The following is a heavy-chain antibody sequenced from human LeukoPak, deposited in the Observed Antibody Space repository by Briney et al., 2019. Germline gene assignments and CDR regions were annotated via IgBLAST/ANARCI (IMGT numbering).Heavy chain of an antibody. CDR2: ISAYNGNT. V-gene: IGHV1-18*01. J-gene: IGHJ4*02. CDR1: GYTFTSYG. CDR3: ARLRYFDWTLDY. Sequence: ASVKVSCKASGYTFTSYGISWVRQAPGQGLEWMGWISAYNGNTNYAQKLQGRVTMTTDTSTSTAYMELRSVRSDDTAVYYCARLRYFDWTLDYWGQGTLVTVSS. D-gene: IGHD3-9*01.